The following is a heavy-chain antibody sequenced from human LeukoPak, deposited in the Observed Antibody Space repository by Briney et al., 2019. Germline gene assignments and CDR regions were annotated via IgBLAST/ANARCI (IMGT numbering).Heavy chain of an antibody. CDR2: ISGSGDTT. CDR3: AKNLDYGDYGTSWDFDN. J-gene: IGHJ4*02. D-gene: IGHD4-17*01. V-gene: IGHV3-23*01. Sequence: GGSLRLSCAASGFTFSTYAMSWGRQAPGKGLEWVSSISGSGDTTYYADSVKGRFTISRDNSKNTLYLQMNSLRAEDTAAYYCAKNLDYGDYGTSWDFDNWGQGTLVTVSS. CDR1: GFTFSTYA.